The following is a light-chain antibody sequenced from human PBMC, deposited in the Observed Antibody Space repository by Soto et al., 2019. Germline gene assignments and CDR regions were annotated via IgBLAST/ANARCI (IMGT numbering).Light chain of an antibody. Sequence: DIQITQAPSTLSASVGDSVTITCRASHSTSSYLAWYQQKPGKAPKLLIYQASSLENGVPARFSGSGSGTEFNLTISSLQPDDVATYYCQQYNSYSRTFGQGTKVDIK. J-gene: IGKJ1*01. CDR2: QAS. CDR1: HSTSSY. V-gene: IGKV1-5*03. CDR3: QQYNSYSRT.